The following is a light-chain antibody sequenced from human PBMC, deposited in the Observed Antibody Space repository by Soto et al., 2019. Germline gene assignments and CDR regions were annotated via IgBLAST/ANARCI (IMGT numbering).Light chain of an antibody. CDR3: QQYNGYWT. V-gene: IGKV1-5*03. CDR1: QSISDL. CDR2: KAS. Sequence: DIQMTQSPSTLSASVGDRVNITCRASQSISDLLAWYQQKPGKAPKLLIYKASSLKSGVPSRFSGSGSGTEYTLTISSLQPDDFASYYCQQYNGYWTFGQGTKVEIK. J-gene: IGKJ1*01.